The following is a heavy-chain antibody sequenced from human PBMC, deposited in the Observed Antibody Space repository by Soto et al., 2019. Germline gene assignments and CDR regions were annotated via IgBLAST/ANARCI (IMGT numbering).Heavy chain of an antibody. J-gene: IGHJ5*02. CDR2: VHYSGNT. CDR1: GYSISSGYH. CDR3: ARQDRVVAEGRWFDP. D-gene: IGHD2-15*01. V-gene: IGHV4-38-2*02. Sequence: SETLSLTCTVSGYSISSGYHWAWIRQPPGKGLEWLGSVHYSGNTYYNPSLKSRLTISVDKSKNQFSLNLSSVTAADTAVYYCARQDRVVAEGRWFDPWGQGTRVTVSS.